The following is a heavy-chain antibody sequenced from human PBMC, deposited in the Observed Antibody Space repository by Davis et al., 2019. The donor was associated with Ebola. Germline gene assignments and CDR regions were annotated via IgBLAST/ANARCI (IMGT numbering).Heavy chain of an antibody. CDR2: IRDDGSNK. V-gene: IGHV3-30*02. D-gene: IGHD3-3*01. Sequence: GESLKISCAASGLTFSSYGMHWVRQAPGKGLEWVAFIRDDGSNKYYADSVKGRFTISRDNSKKTLYLQMNSLRAEDTAVYYCAKSGLSFGVVKYHYGMDVWGKGTTVTVSS. CDR1: GLTFSSYG. CDR3: AKSGLSFGVVKYHYGMDV. J-gene: IGHJ6*04.